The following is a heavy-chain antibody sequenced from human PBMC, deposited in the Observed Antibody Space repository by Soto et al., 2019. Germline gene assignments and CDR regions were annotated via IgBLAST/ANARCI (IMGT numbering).Heavy chain of an antibody. D-gene: IGHD3-22*01. CDR1: GYSFTSYW. CDR3: ARGDFYDSSGNDAFDI. J-gene: IGHJ3*02. Sequence: GESLKISCKGSGYSFTSYWIGWVRQMPGKGLEWMGIIYPGDSDTRYSPSFQGQVTISADKSISTAYLQWSSLKASDTAMYYCARGDFYDSSGNDAFDIWGQGTMVTVPS. CDR2: IYPGDSDT. V-gene: IGHV5-51*01.